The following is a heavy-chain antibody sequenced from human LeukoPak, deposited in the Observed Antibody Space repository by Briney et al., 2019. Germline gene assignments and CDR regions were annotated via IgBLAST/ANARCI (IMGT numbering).Heavy chain of an antibody. Sequence: PGGSLRLSCAASGFTVSNNFMSWLRQAPEKGLEWVSIIYAGGTTYYTDSVKGRFTISRDNSKNTLYLQMNSLRAEDTAIYFCARWHTSGNNYFYDYWGQGTLVTVSS. V-gene: IGHV3-53*01. D-gene: IGHD3-22*01. J-gene: IGHJ4*02. CDR2: IYAGGTT. CDR3: ARWHTSGNNYFYDY. CDR1: GFTVSNNF.